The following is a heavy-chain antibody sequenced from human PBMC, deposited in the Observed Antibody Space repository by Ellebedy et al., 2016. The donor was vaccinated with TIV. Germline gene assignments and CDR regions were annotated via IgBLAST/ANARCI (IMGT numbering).Heavy chain of an antibody. D-gene: IGHD3-9*01. CDR1: GYAFSNYG. CDR3: ASLKDILTGYTNDAFDI. CDR2: IIPILGIA. V-gene: IGHV1-69*04. J-gene: IGHJ3*02. Sequence: AASVKVSCKASGYAFSNYGVTWVRQAPGRGLEWMGRIIPILGIANYAQKFQGRVTITADKSTSTAYMELSSLRSEDTAVYYCASLKDILTGYTNDAFDIWGQGTMVTVSS.